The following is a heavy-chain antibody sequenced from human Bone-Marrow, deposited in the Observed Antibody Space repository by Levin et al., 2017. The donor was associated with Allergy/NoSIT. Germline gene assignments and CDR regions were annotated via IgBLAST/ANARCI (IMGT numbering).Heavy chain of an antibody. V-gene: IGHV3-21*01. Sequence: GESLKISCAASGFTFSSYSMNWVRQAPGKGLEWVSSISSSSSYIYYADSVKGRFTISRDNAKNSLYLQMNSLRAEDTAVYYCAREEELRFDYWGQGTLVTVSS. D-gene: IGHD1-26*01. CDR2: ISSSSSYI. CDR3: AREEELRFDY. CDR1: GFTFSSYS. J-gene: IGHJ4*02.